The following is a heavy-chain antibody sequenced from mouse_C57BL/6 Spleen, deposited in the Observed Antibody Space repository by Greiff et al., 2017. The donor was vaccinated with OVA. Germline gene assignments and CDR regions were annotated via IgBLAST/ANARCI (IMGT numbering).Heavy chain of an antibody. Sequence: QVHVKQPGAELVKPGASVKLSCKASGYTFTSYWMQWVKQRPGQGLEWIGEIDPSDSYTNYNQKFKGKATLTVDTSSSTAYMQLSSLTSEDSAVYYCARPYYYGTPWFAYWGQGTLVTVSA. CDR3: ARPYYYGTPWFAY. CDR2: IDPSDSYT. J-gene: IGHJ3*01. CDR1: GYTFTSYW. D-gene: IGHD1-1*01. V-gene: IGHV1-50*01.